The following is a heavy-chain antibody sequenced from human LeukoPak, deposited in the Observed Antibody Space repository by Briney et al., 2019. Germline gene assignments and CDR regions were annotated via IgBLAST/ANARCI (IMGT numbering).Heavy chain of an antibody. J-gene: IGHJ3*02. CDR2: IYYSGST. V-gene: IGHV4-30-4*07. D-gene: IGHD1-7*01. CDR3: ARANYDAFDI. CDR1: GGSISSGGYS. Sequence: SETLSLTCAVSGGSISSGGYSWSWIRQPPGKGLEWIGYIYYSGSTYYNPSLKSRVTISVDTSKNQFSLKLSSVTAADTAVYYCARANYDAFDIWGQGTMVTVSS.